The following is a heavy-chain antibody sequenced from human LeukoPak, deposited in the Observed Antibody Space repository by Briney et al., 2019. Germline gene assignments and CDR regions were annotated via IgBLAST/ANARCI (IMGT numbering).Heavy chain of an antibody. CDR3: ARELDPPLLTTVTWGFDY. V-gene: IGHV3-33*01. D-gene: IGHD4-17*01. CDR2: IWYDGSNK. CDR1: GFTFSSYG. Sequence: GGSLRLSCAASGFTFSSYGMHWVRQAPGKGLEWVAVIWYDGSNKYYADSVKGRFTISRDNSKNTLCLQMNSLRAEDTAVYYCARELDPPLLTTVTWGFDYWGQGTLVTVSS. J-gene: IGHJ4*02.